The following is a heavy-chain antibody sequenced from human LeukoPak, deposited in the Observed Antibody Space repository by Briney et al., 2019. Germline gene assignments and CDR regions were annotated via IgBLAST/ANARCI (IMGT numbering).Heavy chain of an antibody. V-gene: IGHV4-34*01. CDR1: GGSFSGYY. Sequence: SSETLSLTCAVYGGSFSGYYWSWIRQPPGKGLEWIGEINHSGSTNYNPSLKSRVTISVDTSKNQFSLKLSSVTAADTAVYYCARVNDGYCSSTSCVKHNWFDPWGQGTLVTVSS. CDR3: ARVNDGYCSSTSCVKHNWFDP. D-gene: IGHD2-2*03. J-gene: IGHJ5*02. CDR2: INHSGST.